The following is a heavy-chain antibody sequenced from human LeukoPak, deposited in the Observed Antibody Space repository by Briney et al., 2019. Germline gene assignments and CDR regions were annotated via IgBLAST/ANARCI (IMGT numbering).Heavy chain of an antibody. J-gene: IGHJ6*03. D-gene: IGHD6-13*01. V-gene: IGHV3-30*18. CDR3: AKGGIGYSSSWSPYYHYYYMDV. Sequence: GGSLRLSCAASGFTFSSYGMHWVRQAPGKGLEWVAIISYDGINKYYTDSVKGRFTISRDNSKNTLYLQMNSLRAEDTAVYYCAKGGIGYSSSWSPYYHYYYMDVWGKGTTVTVSS. CDR2: ISYDGINK. CDR1: GFTFSSYG.